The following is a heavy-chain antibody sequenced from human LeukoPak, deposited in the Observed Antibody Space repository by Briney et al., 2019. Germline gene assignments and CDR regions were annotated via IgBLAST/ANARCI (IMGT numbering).Heavy chain of an antibody. CDR1: GFTFSSYE. J-gene: IGHJ3*02. D-gene: IGHD3-10*01. Sequence: PGGSLRLSCAASGFTFSSYEMNWVRQAPGKGLEWVSYISSSGSTIYYADPVKGRFTISRDNAKNSLYLQMNSLRAEDTAVYYCASVGGAFDIWGQGTMVTVSS. CDR3: ASVGGAFDI. CDR2: ISSSGSTI. V-gene: IGHV3-48*03.